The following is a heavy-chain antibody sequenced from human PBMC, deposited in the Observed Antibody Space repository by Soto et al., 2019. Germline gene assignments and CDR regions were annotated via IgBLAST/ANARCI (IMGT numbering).Heavy chain of an antibody. Sequence: QLQLQESGSGLVKPSQTLSLTCAVSGRSISSGGYSWSWIRQPPGKGLEWIGYIYHSGSTYYNPSLKSRVTISVDRSKKQFSLKLSSVTAADTAVYYCARVPSPEGERGSGFDYWGQGTLVTVSS. CDR1: GRSISSGGYS. V-gene: IGHV4-30-2*01. CDR3: ARVPSPEGERGSGFDY. J-gene: IGHJ4*02. CDR2: IYHSGST.